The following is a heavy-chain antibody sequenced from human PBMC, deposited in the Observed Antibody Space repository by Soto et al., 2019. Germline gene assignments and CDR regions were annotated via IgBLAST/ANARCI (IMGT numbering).Heavy chain of an antibody. Sequence: QVQLVLSGAEVKKPGASVKVSCKASGYTFTSYYMHWVRQAPGQGLEWMGIINPSGGSTSYAQKFQGRVTMTRDTSTSTVYMELSSLRSEDTAVYYCARDQTEGEFEVSVPTYYGMDVWGQGTTVTVSS. D-gene: IGHD2-8*01. CDR3: ARDQTEGEFEVSVPTYYGMDV. CDR2: INPSGGST. J-gene: IGHJ6*02. V-gene: IGHV1-46*01. CDR1: GYTFTSYY.